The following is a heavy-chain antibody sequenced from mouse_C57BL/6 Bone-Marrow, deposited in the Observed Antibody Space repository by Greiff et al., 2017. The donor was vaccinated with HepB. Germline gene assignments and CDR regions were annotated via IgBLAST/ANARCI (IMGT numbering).Heavy chain of an antibody. CDR3: ARVRGFYAGAMDY. J-gene: IGHJ4*01. CDR1: GYTFTSYW. Sequence: QVQLKQPGAELVKPGASVKLSCKASGYTFTSYWMHWVKQRPGQGLEWIGMIHPNSGSTNYNEKFKSKATLTVDKSSSTAYMQLSSLTSEDSAVYYCARVRGFYAGAMDYWGQGTSVTVSS. V-gene: IGHV1-64*01. D-gene: IGHD2-3*01. CDR2: IHPNSGST.